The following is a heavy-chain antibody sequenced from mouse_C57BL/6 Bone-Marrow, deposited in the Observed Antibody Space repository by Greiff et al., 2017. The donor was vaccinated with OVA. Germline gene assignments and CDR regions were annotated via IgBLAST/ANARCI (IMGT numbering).Heavy chain of an antibody. D-gene: IGHD1-1*01. V-gene: IGHV1-69*01. CDR2: IDPSDSYT. CDR1: GYTFTSYW. Sequence: VQLQQPGAELVMPGASVKLSCKASGYTFTSYWMHWVKQRPGQGLEWIGEIDPSDSYTNYNQKFKGKSTLTVDKSSSTAYMQIRSLTSEDSAVYYCARGSTTNWYFDVWGTGTTVTVSS. CDR3: ARGSTTNWYFDV. J-gene: IGHJ1*03.